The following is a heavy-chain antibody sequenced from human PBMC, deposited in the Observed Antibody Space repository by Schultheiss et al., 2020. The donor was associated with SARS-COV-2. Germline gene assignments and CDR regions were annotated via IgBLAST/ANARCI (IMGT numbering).Heavy chain of an antibody. CDR2: MSPHSGNT. CDR3: AADGNCSGGSCYSSANYYYYYGMDV. V-gene: IGHV1-8*01. Sequence: ASVKVSCKASGYTFTSYDINWVRQASGQGLEWMGWMSPHSGNTGYAQTFQGRVTMTRDTSTSTAYMELSSLRSEDTAVYYCAADGNCSGGSCYSSANYYYYYGMDVWGQGTTVTVSS. D-gene: IGHD2-15*01. J-gene: IGHJ6*02. CDR1: GYTFTSYD.